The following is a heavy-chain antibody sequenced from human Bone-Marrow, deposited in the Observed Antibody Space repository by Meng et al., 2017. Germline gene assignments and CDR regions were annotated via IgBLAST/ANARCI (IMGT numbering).Heavy chain of an antibody. CDR2: IYYSGST. Sequence: HLQLQESGPGLVKRSETLSLTCTVSGGSISSSSDYWGWIRQPPGKGLEWIGSIYYSGSTYYNPSLKSRVTISVDTSKNQFSLKLRFVTATDTAVYYCARHQWGWYYFDYWGQGTLVTVSS. D-gene: IGHD6-19*01. V-gene: IGHV4-39*01. CDR3: ARHQWGWYYFDY. CDR1: GGSISSSSDY. J-gene: IGHJ4*02.